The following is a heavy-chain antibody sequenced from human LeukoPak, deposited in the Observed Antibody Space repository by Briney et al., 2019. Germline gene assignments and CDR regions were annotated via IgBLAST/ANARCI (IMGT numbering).Heavy chain of an antibody. CDR1: GFTFSSYW. CDR3: TRAVSRFSPLYHYYYMDV. D-gene: IGHD3-3*01. CDR2: IRSKVYGGTT. Sequence: PGGSLRLSCAASGFTFSSYWMSWFRQAPGKGLEWVGFIRSKVYGGTTEYAASVKGRFTMSRDDSESIAYLQMNSLKTEDTGVYYCTRAVSRFSPLYHYYYMDVWGKGITVTVSS. V-gene: IGHV3-49*03. J-gene: IGHJ6*03.